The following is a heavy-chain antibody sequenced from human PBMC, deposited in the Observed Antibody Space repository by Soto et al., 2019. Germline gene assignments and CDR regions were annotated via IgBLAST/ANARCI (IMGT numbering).Heavy chain of an antibody. CDR2: IYSSGST. CDR3: ARPTDGSGTYYVY. CDR1: GGSISSSNNY. J-gene: IGHJ4*02. Sequence: SETLSLTCTVSGGSISSSNNYWAWIRQPPGKGLEWIGSIYSSGSTNYNPSFKSRVSISVDTAKNQFSLKLSSVTAADTAMYYCARPTDGSGTYYVYWGRGTLVTVSS. V-gene: IGHV4-39*01. D-gene: IGHD3-10*01.